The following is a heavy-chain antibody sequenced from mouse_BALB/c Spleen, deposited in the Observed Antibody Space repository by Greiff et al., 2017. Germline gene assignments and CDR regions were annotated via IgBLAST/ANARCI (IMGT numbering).Heavy chain of an antibody. CDR3: ARHYYGYVGY. CDR2: ISSGGGST. J-gene: IGHJ2*01. Sequence: EVQRVESGGGLVKPGGSLKLSCAASGFAFSSYDMSWVRQTPEKRLEWVAYISSGGGSTYYPDTVKGRFTISRDNAKNTLYLQMSSLKSEDTAMYYCARHYYGYVGYWGQGTTLTVSS. CDR1: GFAFSSYD. V-gene: IGHV5-12-1*01. D-gene: IGHD1-2*01.